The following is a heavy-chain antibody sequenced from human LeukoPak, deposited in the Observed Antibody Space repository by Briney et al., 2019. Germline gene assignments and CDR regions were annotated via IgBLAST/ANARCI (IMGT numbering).Heavy chain of an antibody. V-gene: IGHV2-5*02. Sequence: SGPTLVNPTQTLTLTCTFSGFSLTTSGVGMGWIRQPPGKALKWLALIYWDDDMRYSPSLKSRVTITKDTSKNQVVLTMTNMDPVDTATYYCSRTRRGQIGWTNDYWGQGTLVTVSS. D-gene: IGHD6-19*01. J-gene: IGHJ4*02. CDR2: IYWDDDM. CDR3: SRTRRGQIGWTNDY. CDR1: GFSLTTSGVG.